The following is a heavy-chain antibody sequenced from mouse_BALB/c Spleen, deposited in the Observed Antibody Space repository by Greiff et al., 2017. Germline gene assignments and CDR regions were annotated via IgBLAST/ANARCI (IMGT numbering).Heavy chain of an antibody. J-gene: IGHJ4*01. Sequence: EVQLQQSGPELVKPGASVKIPCKASGYTFTDYNMDWVKQSPGKSLEWIGDINPNNGGTIYNQKFKGKATLTVDKSSSTAYMELRSLTSEDTAVYYCARRQLAGYAMDYWGQGTSVTVSA. CDR2: INPNNGGT. V-gene: IGHV1-18*01. CDR1: GYTFTDYN. CDR3: ARRQLAGYAMDY. D-gene: IGHD3-1*01.